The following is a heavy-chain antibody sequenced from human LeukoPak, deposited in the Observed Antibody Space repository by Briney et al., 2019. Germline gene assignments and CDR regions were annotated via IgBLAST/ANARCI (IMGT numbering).Heavy chain of an antibody. V-gene: IGHV1-18*04. CDR3: ARSSSWYSSRFDP. D-gene: IGHD6-13*01. J-gene: IGHJ5*02. Sequence: ASVKVSCKASGYTFTTNGVSWVRQAPGQGLEWLAWISPYDGDTNYTPDLQGRVTLSTDTSTSTAYMELRSLRSDDTAVYYCARSSSWYSSRFDPWGQGTLVTVSS. CDR2: ISPYDGDT. CDR1: GYTFTTNG.